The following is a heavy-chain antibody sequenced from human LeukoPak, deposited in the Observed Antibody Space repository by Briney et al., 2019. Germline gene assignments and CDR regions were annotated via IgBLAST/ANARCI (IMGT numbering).Heavy chain of an antibody. Sequence: GGSLRLSCVGSGFTFSSYSMNWVRQAPGKGLEWVSYISGTSNTIYYADSVKGRFTVSRDNAKNSLYLQMNSLRAEDTAIYYCARSLKRELLRTYFDYWGQGTLVTVSS. J-gene: IGHJ4*02. CDR2: ISGTSNTI. D-gene: IGHD1-26*01. CDR3: ARSLKRELLRTYFDY. V-gene: IGHV3-48*01. CDR1: GFTFSSYS.